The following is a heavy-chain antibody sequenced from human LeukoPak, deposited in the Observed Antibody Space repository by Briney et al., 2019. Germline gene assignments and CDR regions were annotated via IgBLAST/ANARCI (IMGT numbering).Heavy chain of an antibody. V-gene: IGHV1-18*01. Sequence: ASVKVSCKASGCTFTNYGISWVRQAPGQGLEWMGWISGYNANTNYVQKFQGRVTMTTDTSTHTAYMELRSLRSDDTAVYYCARGSHRLYDYVWGTYESKDYWGQGTLVTVSS. D-gene: IGHD3-16*01. CDR1: GCTFTNYG. J-gene: IGHJ4*02. CDR2: ISGYNANT. CDR3: ARGSHRLYDYVWGTYESKDY.